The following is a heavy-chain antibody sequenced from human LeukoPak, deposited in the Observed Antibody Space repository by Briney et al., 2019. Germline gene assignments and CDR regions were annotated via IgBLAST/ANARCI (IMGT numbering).Heavy chain of an antibody. CDR3: ARVGGMVRGVIITFVDY. CDR2: ISSSSSYI. D-gene: IGHD3-10*01. Sequence: GSLRLSCAASGFTFSSYSMNWVRQAPGKGLEWVSSISSSSSYIYYADSVKGRFTISRDNAKNSLYLQMNSLRAEDTAVYYCARVGGMVRGVIITFVDYWGQGTLVTVSS. V-gene: IGHV3-21*01. J-gene: IGHJ4*02. CDR1: GFTFSSYS.